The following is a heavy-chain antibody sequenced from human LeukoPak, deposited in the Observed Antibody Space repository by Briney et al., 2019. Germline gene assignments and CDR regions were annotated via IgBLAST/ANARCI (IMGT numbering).Heavy chain of an antibody. J-gene: IGHJ4*02. CDR3: ARDSSGYRFKIDNFDY. CDR2: ISAYNGNT. CDR1: GYTFTSYG. D-gene: IGHD3-22*01. Sequence: ASVKVSCKASGYTFTSYGISWVRQAPGQGLEWMGWISAYNGNTNYAQKLQGRVTMTTDTSTSTAYTALRSLRSDDTAVYYFARDSSGYRFKIDNFDYWGQGTLVTVSS. V-gene: IGHV1-18*01.